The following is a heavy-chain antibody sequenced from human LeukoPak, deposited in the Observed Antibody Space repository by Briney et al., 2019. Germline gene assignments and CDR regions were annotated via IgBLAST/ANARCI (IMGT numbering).Heavy chain of an antibody. V-gene: IGHV4-59*01. Sequence: GSLRLSCAASGFTFDDYAMHWVRQPPGKGLEWIGYIYYSGSTNYNPSLKSRVTISVDTSKNQFSLKLSSVTAADTAVYYCARVQVRGVTDLDVWGKGTTVTVSS. CDR2: IYYSGST. J-gene: IGHJ6*04. CDR3: ARVQVRGVTDLDV. CDR1: GFTFDDYA. D-gene: IGHD3-10*01.